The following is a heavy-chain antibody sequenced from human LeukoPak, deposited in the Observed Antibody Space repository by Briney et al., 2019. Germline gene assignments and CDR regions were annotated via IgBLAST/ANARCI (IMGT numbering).Heavy chain of an antibody. D-gene: IGHD1-26*01. CDR3: ARAGSYLGHCDY. CDR2: IYDSGST. CDR1: GCSISNYY. J-gene: IGHJ4*02. V-gene: IGHV4-59*01. Sequence: PSETLSLTSTVSGCSISNYYWSWIRQPPGKGLEWIGYIYDSGSTNYNPSLKSRVTISVDTSKNKFSLKLSSVTAADTAVYYCARAGSYLGHCDYWGQGSLVTVSS.